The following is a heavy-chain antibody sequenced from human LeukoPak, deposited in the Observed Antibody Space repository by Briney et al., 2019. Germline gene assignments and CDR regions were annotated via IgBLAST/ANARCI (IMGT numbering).Heavy chain of an antibody. CDR2: INPNSGGT. D-gene: IGHD3-22*01. J-gene: IGHJ4*02. V-gene: IGHV1-2*02. CDR1: GYTFTGYY. CDR3: ASSITMIVVVTPAPNFDY. Sequence: ASVKVSCKASGYTFTGYYMHWVRQAPGQGLEWMGWINPNSGGTNYAQEFQGRVTMTRDTSISTAYMELSRLRSDDTAVYYCASSITMIVVVTPAPNFDYWGQGTLVTVSS.